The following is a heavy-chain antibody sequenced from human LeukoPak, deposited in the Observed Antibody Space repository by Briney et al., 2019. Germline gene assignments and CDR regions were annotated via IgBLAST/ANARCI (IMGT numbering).Heavy chain of an antibody. V-gene: IGHV3-7*01. CDR1: GFTFSSYW. CDR2: IKQDGSEK. D-gene: IGHD2/OR15-2a*01. J-gene: IGHJ4*02. Sequence: PGGSLRLSRAASGFTFSSYWMSWVRQAPGKELEWVANIKQDGSEKYYVDSVKGRFTISRDNAKNSLYLQMNSLRAEDTAVYYCARVVYFYLYYFDYWGQGTLVTVSS. CDR3: ARVVYFYLYYFDY.